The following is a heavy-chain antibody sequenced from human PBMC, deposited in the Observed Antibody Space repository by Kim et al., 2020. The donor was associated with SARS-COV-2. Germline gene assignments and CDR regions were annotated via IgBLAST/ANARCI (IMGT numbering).Heavy chain of an antibody. CDR1: GGSISSGGYY. CDR2: IYYSGST. V-gene: IGHV4-31*03. Sequence: SETLSLTCTVSGGSISSGGYYWSWIRQHPGKGLEWIGYIYYSGSTYYNPSLKSRVTISVDTSKNQFSLKLSSVTAADTAVYYCARGGSGVVTAITYYYYYGMDVWGQGTTVTVSS. J-gene: IGHJ6*02. CDR3: ARGGSGVVTAITYYYYYGMDV. D-gene: IGHD2-21*02.